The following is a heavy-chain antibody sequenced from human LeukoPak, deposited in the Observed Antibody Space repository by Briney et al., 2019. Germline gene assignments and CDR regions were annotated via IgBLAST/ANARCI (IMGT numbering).Heavy chain of an antibody. J-gene: IGHJ4*02. CDR3: ARVPYYYDRSGYYVFDY. CDR2: INPSGGST. Sequence: ASVKVSCKASGYTFTSYYMHWVRQAPGQGLEWMGIINPSGGSTSYAQKFQGRVTMTRDTSTSTVYMELSSLRSEDTAVYYCARVPYYYDRSGYYVFDYWGQGTLVTVSS. V-gene: IGHV1-46*01. D-gene: IGHD3-22*01. CDR1: GYTFTSYY.